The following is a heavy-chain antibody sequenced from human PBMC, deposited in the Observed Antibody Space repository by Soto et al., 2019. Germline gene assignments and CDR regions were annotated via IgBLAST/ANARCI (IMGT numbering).Heavy chain of an antibody. CDR2: IFNGGGT. Sequence: EVQLVETGGGLIQPGGSLRLSCAASGFTVSGNYMSWVRQAPGKGLEWVSVIFNGGGTYYADSVKARFTISRDNSKNTLYLQMNSLRAEDTAVYYCGSTRGSYYDYGGQGTLVTVSS. CDR1: GFTVSGNY. D-gene: IGHD5-12*01. V-gene: IGHV3-53*02. J-gene: IGHJ4*02. CDR3: GSTRGSYYDY.